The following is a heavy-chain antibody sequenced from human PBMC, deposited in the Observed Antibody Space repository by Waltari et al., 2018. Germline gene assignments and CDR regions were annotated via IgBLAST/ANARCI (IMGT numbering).Heavy chain of an antibody. CDR3: ARGRGVAVAGFDY. J-gene: IGHJ4*02. CDR1: GGSFSGYY. CDR2: INHSGST. D-gene: IGHD6-19*01. Sequence: QVQLQQWGAGLLKPSETLSLTCAVYGGSFSGYYWSWIRQPPGKGLEWIGEINHSGSTNYNPARKSRVTISVDTSKNQFSLKLSSVTAADTAVYYCARGRGVAVAGFDYWGQGTLVTVSS. V-gene: IGHV4-34*01.